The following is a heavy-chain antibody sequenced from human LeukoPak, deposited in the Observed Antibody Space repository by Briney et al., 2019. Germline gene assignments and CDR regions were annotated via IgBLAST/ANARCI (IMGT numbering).Heavy chain of an antibody. CDR2: TKQDGSEK. V-gene: IGHV3-7*05. CDR1: GFTFSTYW. CDR3: ARSITIFGVGNFQH. Sequence: PGGSLRLSCAASGFTFSTYWMSWVRRAPGKGLEWVANTKQDGSEKNYVDSVKGRFTISRDNGKNSLYLQMNSLRADDTAVYYCARSITIFGVGNFQHWGQGTLVTVSS. D-gene: IGHD3-3*01. J-gene: IGHJ1*01.